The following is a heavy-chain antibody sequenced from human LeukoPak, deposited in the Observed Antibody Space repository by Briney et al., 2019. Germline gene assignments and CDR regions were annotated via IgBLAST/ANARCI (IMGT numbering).Heavy chain of an antibody. D-gene: IGHD2-2*01. CDR2: ISWNSGSI. V-gene: IGHV3-9*01. Sequence: GGSLRLSCAASGFTFDDYAMHWVRQAPGKGLEWVSGISWNSGSIGYADSVKGRFTISRDNAKNSLYLQMNSLRAEDTALYYCAKGWDIVVVPAAALDYWGQGTLVTVSS. CDR1: GFTFDDYA. CDR3: AKGWDIVVVPAAALDY. J-gene: IGHJ4*02.